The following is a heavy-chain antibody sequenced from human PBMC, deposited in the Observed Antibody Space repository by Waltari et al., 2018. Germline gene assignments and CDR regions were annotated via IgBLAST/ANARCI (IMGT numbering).Heavy chain of an antibody. D-gene: IGHD3-10*01. CDR3: AKLLWFRDDYFDY. CDR2: IRYDGSNK. V-gene: IGHV3-30*02. J-gene: IGHJ4*02. CDR1: GFTFSSYG. Sequence: QVQLVESGGGVVQPGGSLRLSCAASGFTFSSYGIHWVRQAPGKGLEWVAFIRYDGSNKYYADSVKGRFTISRDNSKNTLYLQMNSLRAEDTAVYYCAKLLWFRDDYFDYWGQGTLVTVSS.